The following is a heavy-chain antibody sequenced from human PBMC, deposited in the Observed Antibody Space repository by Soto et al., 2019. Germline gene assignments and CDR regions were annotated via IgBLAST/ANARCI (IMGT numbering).Heavy chain of an antibody. D-gene: IGHD6-19*01. CDR3: ANVGRAVASIID. J-gene: IGHJ4*01. Sequence: GGSLRLSCAASGFTFSSYAMSWVRQAPGKGLDWVSAISVSVGSTYYADSVKGRFTISRDNSKNTLYLQMNSLRFEDMAVFYSANVGRAVASIIDWGRRTLDSVSS. V-gene: IGHV3-23*01. CDR1: GFTFSSYA. CDR2: ISVSVGST.